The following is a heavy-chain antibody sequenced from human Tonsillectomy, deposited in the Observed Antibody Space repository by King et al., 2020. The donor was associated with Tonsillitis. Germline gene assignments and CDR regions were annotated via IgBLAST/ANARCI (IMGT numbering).Heavy chain of an antibody. CDR1: GGSISSYY. Sequence: VQLQESGPGLVKPSETLSLTCIVSGGSISSYYWNWIRPPAGKGLEWIGRISASGNTNYNPSLKSRVTMSLDTSRNQFSLRLTSVTAADTAVYYCAKDGYGDFFSYWGQGTLVSVSS. D-gene: IGHD3/OR15-3a*01. V-gene: IGHV4-4*07. J-gene: IGHJ4*02. CDR2: ISASGNT. CDR3: AKDGYGDFFSY.